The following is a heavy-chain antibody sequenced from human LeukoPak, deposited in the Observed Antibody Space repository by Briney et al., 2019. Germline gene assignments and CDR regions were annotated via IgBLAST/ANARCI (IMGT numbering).Heavy chain of an antibody. CDR1: GFTFSSYS. D-gene: IGHD5-18*01. J-gene: IGHJ4*02. CDR2: ISSSSSYI. Sequence: GGSLRLSCAASGFTFSSYSMNWVRQAPGKGLEWVSSISSSSSYIYYADSVKGRFTISRDNAKNSLYLQMNSLRAEDTAVYYCARGNVDTAMMDYWGQGTLVTVSS. CDR3: ARGNVDTAMMDY. V-gene: IGHV3-21*01.